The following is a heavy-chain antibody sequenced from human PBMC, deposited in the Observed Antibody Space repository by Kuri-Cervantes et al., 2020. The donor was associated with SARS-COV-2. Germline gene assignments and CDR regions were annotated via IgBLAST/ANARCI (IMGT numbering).Heavy chain of an antibody. V-gene: IGHV3-21*01. CDR2: ISNSGSYI. CDR1: GFTFSSYG. CDR3: ARDCYDFNNGYYTGQFAY. D-gene: IGHD3-3*01. J-gene: IGHJ4*02. Sequence: GGSLRLSGAVSGFTFSSYGMSWVRQAPGKGLEWVSSISNSGSYIYYADSVRGRFTISRDNAKNSLYLQMNSLRAEDTAVYYCARDCYDFNNGYYTGQFAYWGQGTLVTVS.